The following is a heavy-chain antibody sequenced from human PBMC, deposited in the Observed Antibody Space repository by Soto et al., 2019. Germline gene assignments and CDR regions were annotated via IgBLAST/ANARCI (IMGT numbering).Heavy chain of an antibody. V-gene: IGHV3-74*01. CDR1: GFTFSSYW. CDR2: INSDGSST. Sequence: GGSLRLSCAASGFTFSSYWTPWVRQAQGKGLVWVSRINSDGSSTNYADSVKGRFTISRDNAKNTLFLQMNSLRAEDTALYYCARGYCSGGSCWDPSFDYWGQGTLVTVSS. CDR3: ARGYCSGGSCWDPSFDY. D-gene: IGHD2-15*01. J-gene: IGHJ4*02.